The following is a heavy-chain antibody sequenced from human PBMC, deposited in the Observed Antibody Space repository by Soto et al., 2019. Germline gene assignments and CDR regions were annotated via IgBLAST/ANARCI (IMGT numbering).Heavy chain of an antibody. CDR3: ARNGPPKRGYPDAFDS. J-gene: IGHJ3*02. CDR2: IIPIFGTA. V-gene: IGHV1-69*12. D-gene: IGHD3-16*02. Sequence: QVQLVQSGAEVKKPGSSVKVSCKASGGTFSSYAISWVRQAPGQGLEWMGGIIPIFGTANYAQKFQGRVTITADESTSTAYMEMSSLRSEDTAVYYCARNGPPKRGYPDAFDSWGQGTMVTVSS. CDR1: GGTFSSYA.